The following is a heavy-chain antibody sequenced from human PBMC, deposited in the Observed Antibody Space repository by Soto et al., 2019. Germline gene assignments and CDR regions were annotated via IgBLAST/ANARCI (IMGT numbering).Heavy chain of an antibody. V-gene: IGHV1-3*01. Sequence: QVQLVQSGTEVRKPGASVRVSCKASGYTFTAFAMHWVRQAPGQRPEWMGWINADNGNTRYSQKFQGRVTFTRDTSANTAYLELSSLESDDTAVYYCARDGSGYYGSGSYPDWGQGPLVTVSS. J-gene: IGHJ4*02. D-gene: IGHD3-10*01. CDR2: INADNGNT. CDR1: GYTFTAFA. CDR3: ARDGSGYYGSGSYPD.